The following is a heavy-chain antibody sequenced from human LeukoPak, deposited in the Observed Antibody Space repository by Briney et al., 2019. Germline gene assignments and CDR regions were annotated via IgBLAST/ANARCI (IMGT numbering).Heavy chain of an antibody. CDR2: IKQDGSEK. J-gene: IGHJ4*02. CDR1: GFTFSDEY. V-gene: IGHV3-7*01. Sequence: PGGSLRLSCAASGFTFSDEYMNWIRQAPGKGLEWVANIKQDGSEKYYVDSVKGRFTISRDNAKNSLYLQMNSLRAEDTAVYYCARARRFLEWFPFDYWGQGTLVTVSS. CDR3: ARARRFLEWFPFDY. D-gene: IGHD3-3*01.